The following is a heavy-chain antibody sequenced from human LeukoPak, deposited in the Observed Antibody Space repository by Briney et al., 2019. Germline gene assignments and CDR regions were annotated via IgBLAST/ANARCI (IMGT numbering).Heavy chain of an antibody. CDR2: IIPILGIA. J-gene: IGHJ5*02. CDR3: ARARYCSGGSCYGEDSWFDP. D-gene: IGHD2-15*01. CDR1: GGTFSSYA. V-gene: IGHV1-69*04. Sequence: ASVKVSCKASGGTFSSYAISWVRQAPGQGLEWMGRIIPILGIANYAQKFQGRVTITADKSTSTAYMELSSLRSEDTAVYYCARARYCSGGSCYGEDSWFDPWGQGTLVTVSS.